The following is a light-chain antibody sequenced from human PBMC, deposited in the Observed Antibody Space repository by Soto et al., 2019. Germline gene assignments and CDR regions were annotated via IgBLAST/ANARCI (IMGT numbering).Light chain of an antibody. CDR1: QGISSY. Sequence: AIRMTQSPSSFSASTGDRVTITCRASQGISSYLAWYQQKPGKAPKLLIYAASTLQSGVPSRFSGSGSGTDFTLTITCLQSEDFATNYCQQYYSYPPWTFGKGTKVKSN. CDR3: QQYYSYPPWT. J-gene: IGKJ1*01. V-gene: IGKV1-8*01. CDR2: AAS.